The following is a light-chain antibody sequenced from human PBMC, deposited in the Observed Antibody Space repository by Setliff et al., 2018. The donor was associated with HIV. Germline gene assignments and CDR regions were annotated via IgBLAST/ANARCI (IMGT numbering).Light chain of an antibody. CDR1: SSNIGSNT. CDR2: NNN. V-gene: IGLV1-44*01. Sequence: QSALTQPPSTSGTPGQWVTISCSGSSSNIGSNTVNWYQHLPGTAPKLVISNNNQRPSGVPDRFSASKSGTSASLAISGLQSEDEADYYCATWDGSLEAVVFGGGTK. CDR3: ATWDGSLEAVV. J-gene: IGLJ2*01.